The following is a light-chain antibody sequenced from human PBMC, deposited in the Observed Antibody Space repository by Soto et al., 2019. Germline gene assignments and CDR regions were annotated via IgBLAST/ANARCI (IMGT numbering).Light chain of an antibody. CDR2: DNY. V-gene: IGLV1-51*01. CDR1: TSNIGDNY. Sequence: QSVLTQPPSVSAAPGQNVTISCSGTTSNIGDNYVSWYRQLPGTAPKLLIYDNYKRPSGIPDRFSGSKSGTSTTLGITGLQTGDEADYYCGTWDTTLSAWVFGGGTKVTVL. J-gene: IGLJ3*02. CDR3: GTWDTTLSAWV.